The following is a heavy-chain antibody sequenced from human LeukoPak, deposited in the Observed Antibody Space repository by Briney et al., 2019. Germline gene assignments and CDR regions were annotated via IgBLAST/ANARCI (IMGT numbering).Heavy chain of an antibody. Sequence: LSETLSLTCSVSGGSINDNFWSWIRQPPGRGLEWIGYIYYTGSTNYNASLKSRATITIDTSKNEFYLNLRSVTAADTAVYFCASVGGGDYWGQGTLVTVSS. J-gene: IGHJ4*02. CDR2: IYYTGST. V-gene: IGHV4-59*08. D-gene: IGHD2-15*01. CDR1: GGSINDNF. CDR3: ASVGGGDY.